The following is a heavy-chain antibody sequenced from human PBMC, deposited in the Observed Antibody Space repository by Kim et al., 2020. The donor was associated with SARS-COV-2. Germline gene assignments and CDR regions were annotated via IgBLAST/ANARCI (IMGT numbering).Heavy chain of an antibody. V-gene: IGHV3-21*01. Sequence: GGSLRLSCAASGFTFSSDSMNWVRQAPGKGLEWVSSISSSSSYIYYADSVKGRFTISRYNAKNSLYLQMNSLRAEDTAVYYCARFQTRVAAAGSDGMDVWGQGTTVTVSS. J-gene: IGHJ6*02. CDR1: GFTFSSDS. CDR3: ARFQTRVAAAGSDGMDV. CDR2: ISSSSSYI. D-gene: IGHD6-13*01.